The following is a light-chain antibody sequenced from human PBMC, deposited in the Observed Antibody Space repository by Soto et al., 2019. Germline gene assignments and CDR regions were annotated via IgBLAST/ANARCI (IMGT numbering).Light chain of an antibody. CDR2: GAS. Sequence: EIVLTQSPGTLSLSPGERATLSCRASQSVSSSYLSWYQQKPGQAPRLLIYGASSRATVIPDRFSGRWSGTDSTLTISSLEPEDFAVYYCQQYGSSPITFGQGTRLEIK. V-gene: IGKV3-20*01. CDR1: QSVSSSY. CDR3: QQYGSSPIT. J-gene: IGKJ5*01.